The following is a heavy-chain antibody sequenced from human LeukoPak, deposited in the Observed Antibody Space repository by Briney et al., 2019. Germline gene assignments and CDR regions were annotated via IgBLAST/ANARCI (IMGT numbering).Heavy chain of an antibody. CDR3: ARAGDYDISTGYYFFGFDP. CDR1: GGSISSYY. CDR2: IYTSGST. Sequence: SETLSLTCTVSGGSISSYYWSWIRQPAGKGLEWIGRIYTSGSTNYNPSLKSRVTMSVDTSKNQFSLKLSSVTAADTAVYYCARAGDYDISTGYYFFGFDPWGQGTLVTVSS. V-gene: IGHV4-4*07. D-gene: IGHD3-9*01. J-gene: IGHJ5*02.